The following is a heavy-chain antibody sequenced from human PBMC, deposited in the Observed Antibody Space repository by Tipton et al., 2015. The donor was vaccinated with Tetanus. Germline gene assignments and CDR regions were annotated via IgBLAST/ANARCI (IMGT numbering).Heavy chain of an antibody. CDR1: RASMNSYY. D-gene: IGHD3-10*01. CDR2: IYPSGSA. Sequence: TLSLTCTVSRASMNSYYWTWIRQSAGKGPEWIGRIYPSGSANYNPSLESRVTMSVDTSKSHCSLNLTSVTAADTTVYYCARVGRHQQITYFHFYYGLDVLGQWLTVTVFS. CDR3: ARVGRHQQITYFHFYYGLDV. V-gene: IGHV4-4*07. J-gene: IGHJ6*02.